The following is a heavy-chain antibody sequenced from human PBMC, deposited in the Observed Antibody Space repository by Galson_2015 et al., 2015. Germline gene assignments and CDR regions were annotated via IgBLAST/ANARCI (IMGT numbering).Heavy chain of an antibody. CDR2: ISGSGGST. V-gene: IGHV3-23*01. Sequence: SLRLSCAASGFTFSSYAMSGVRQAPGKGLEWVSAISGSGGSTYYADSVKGRFTISRDNSKNTLYLQMNSLRAEDTAVYYCAKDVGDLGAFDIWGQGTMATVSS. CDR3: AKDVGDLGAFDI. CDR1: GFTFSSYA. J-gene: IGHJ3*02.